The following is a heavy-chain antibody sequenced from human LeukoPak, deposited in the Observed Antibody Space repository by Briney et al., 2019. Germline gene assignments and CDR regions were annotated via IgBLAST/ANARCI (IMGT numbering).Heavy chain of an antibody. D-gene: IGHD3-22*01. CDR1: GFILSSYW. CDR3: AKGYYYDSGGRSPGDF. CDR2: INTDGSST. J-gene: IGHJ4*02. Sequence: GGSLRLSCAASGFILSSYWMHWVRQAPGKGLEWVSGINTDGSSTSYADSVKGRFTISRDNAKNTLYLQMDSLRVEDTAVYYCAKGYYYDSGGRSPGDFWGQGTLVSVSS. V-gene: IGHV3-74*01.